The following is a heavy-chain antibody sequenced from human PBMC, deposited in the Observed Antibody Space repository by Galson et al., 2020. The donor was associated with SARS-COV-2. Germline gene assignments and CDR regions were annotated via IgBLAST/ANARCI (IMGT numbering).Heavy chain of an antibody. Sequence: SETLSLTCTVSGGSISSSSYYWGWIRQPPGKGLEWIGSIYYSGSTYYNPSLKSRVTISVDTSKNQFSLKLSSVTAADTAVYYCARLTYYYGSGSYYSWGQGTLVTVSS. V-gene: IGHV4-39*01. CDR2: IYYSGST. D-gene: IGHD3-10*01. J-gene: IGHJ4*02. CDR1: GGSISSSSYY. CDR3: ARLTYYYGSGSYYS.